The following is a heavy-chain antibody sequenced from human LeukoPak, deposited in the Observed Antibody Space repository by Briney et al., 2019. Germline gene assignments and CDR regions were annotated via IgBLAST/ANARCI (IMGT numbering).Heavy chain of an antibody. Sequence: GGSLRLSCAASGFTVSGNYMSWVRQAPGKGLEWVSVIYSGGSTYYADSMKGRFTISRDNSKNTLYLQMNSLRAEDTAVYYCARGNSTVWYFDYWGQGTLVTVSS. J-gene: IGHJ4*02. CDR1: GFTVSGNY. D-gene: IGHD4-17*01. V-gene: IGHV3-66*01. CDR2: IYSGGST. CDR3: ARGNSTVWYFDY.